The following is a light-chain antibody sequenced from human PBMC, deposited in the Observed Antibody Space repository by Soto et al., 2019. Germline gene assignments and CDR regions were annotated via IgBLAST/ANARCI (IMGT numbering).Light chain of an antibody. CDR2: GAS. V-gene: IGKV3-20*01. J-gene: IGKJ5*01. CDR1: QSVISSY. CDR3: QQYGSSPPIT. Sequence: DMMLTQSPGTLSLSPGERATLSCRSSQSVISSYLAWYQQKPGQAPRLLIYGASSRATGIPDRFSGSGSGTDFTLTISRLEPEDFEVYYCQQYGSSPPITFGQGTRLEIK.